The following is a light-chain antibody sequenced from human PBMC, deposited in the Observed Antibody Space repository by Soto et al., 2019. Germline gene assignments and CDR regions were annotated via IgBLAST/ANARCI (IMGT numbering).Light chain of an antibody. J-gene: IGKJ3*01. CDR3: QQRSN. V-gene: IGKV3-11*01. CDR1: QIVISY. CDR2: DAS. Sequence: EIVLTQSPATLSLSPGERATLSCRASQIVISYLAWYQQKPGQAPRLLIYDASNRATGIPARFSGSGSGTDFTLTISSLEPEDFAVYYWQQRSNFGPGTKVDIK.